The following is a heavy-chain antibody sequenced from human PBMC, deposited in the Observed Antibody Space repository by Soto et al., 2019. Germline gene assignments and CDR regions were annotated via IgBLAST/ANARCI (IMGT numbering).Heavy chain of an antibody. Sequence: EVQLVESGGGLVQPGGSLRLSCAASGFTFSSYDMHWVRQATGKGLEWVSAIGTAGDTYYPGYGKGRFTISREKAKNSLYLQMNSLRAEDTAVYYCARIYSYGPDYYYYCMDVWGQGTTVPVSS. CDR1: GFTFSSYD. CDR3: ARIYSYGPDYYYYCMDV. V-gene: IGHV3-13*01. J-gene: IGHJ6*02. CDR2: IGTAGDT. D-gene: IGHD5-18*01.